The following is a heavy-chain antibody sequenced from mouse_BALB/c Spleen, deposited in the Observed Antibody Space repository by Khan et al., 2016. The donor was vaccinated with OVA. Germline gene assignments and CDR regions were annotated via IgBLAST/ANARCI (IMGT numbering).Heavy chain of an antibody. CDR1: GYTFTTAG. Sequence: QIQLVQSGPELKKPGETVRISCKASGYTFTTAGIQWVQKMPGKGLKWIGWINTHSGVPKYAEDFKGRFAFSLEISVNTAYLQITNLKNEDTATYFCARGGAVYYRNDGGAMEYWGQGTLVTVSA. V-gene: IGHV9-4*02. CDR3: ARGGAVYYRNDGGAMEY. D-gene: IGHD2-14*01. CDR2: INTHSGVP. J-gene: IGHJ4*01.